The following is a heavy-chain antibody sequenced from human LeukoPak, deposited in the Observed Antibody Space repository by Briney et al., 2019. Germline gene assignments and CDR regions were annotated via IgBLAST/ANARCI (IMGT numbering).Heavy chain of an antibody. CDR1: GYTFTSYG. J-gene: IGHJ4*02. Sequence: PGASVKVSCKASGYTFTSYGINWVRQAPGQGLEWMGWISAYNGDTNYAQKLQGRVTMTTDTSTSTAYMELRSLGSDDTAVYYCARDFITENYYDSSGYYEVCDYWGQGTLVTVSS. D-gene: IGHD3-22*01. CDR2: ISAYNGDT. V-gene: IGHV1-18*01. CDR3: ARDFITENYYDSSGYYEVCDY.